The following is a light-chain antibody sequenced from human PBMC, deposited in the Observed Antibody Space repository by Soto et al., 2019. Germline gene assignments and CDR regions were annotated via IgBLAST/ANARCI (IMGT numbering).Light chain of an antibody. V-gene: IGKV1-5*03. Sequence: DIQMTQSPSTLSASVGDRVTITCRASQSISSWLAWYQQKPGKAPKLLIHEASSLESGVPSRFSGSRSETEFTLTISSLQPDDFATYYCQQYNSYPLTFGGGTKVEIK. J-gene: IGKJ4*01. CDR2: EAS. CDR1: QSISSW. CDR3: QQYNSYPLT.